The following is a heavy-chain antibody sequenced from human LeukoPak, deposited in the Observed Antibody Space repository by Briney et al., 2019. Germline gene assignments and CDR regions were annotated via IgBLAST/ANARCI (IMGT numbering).Heavy chain of an antibody. CDR1: GGSISSYY. Sequence: NPSETLSLTCTVSGGSISSYYWSWIRQPPGKGLEWIGNIYYSGSTNYNPSLKSRVTISVDTSKNQFSLKLSSVTAADTAVYYCARGLDSSGQDYWGQGTLVTVSS. CDR3: ARGLDSSGQDY. D-gene: IGHD3-22*01. J-gene: IGHJ4*02. V-gene: IGHV4-59*12. CDR2: IYYSGST.